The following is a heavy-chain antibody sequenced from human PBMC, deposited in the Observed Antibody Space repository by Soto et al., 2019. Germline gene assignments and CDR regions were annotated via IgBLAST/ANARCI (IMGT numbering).Heavy chain of an antibody. CDR3: AREVARQGGDCYPDY. Sequence: QVQLQESGPGLVKPSQTLSLTCTVSGGSISSGGYYWSWIRQHPGKGLEWIGYIYYSGSTYYNPSPKSRVTIAVETSKNQFSLKLSSVTAADTAVYYCAREVARQGGDCYPDYWGQGTLVTVSS. CDR2: IYYSGST. V-gene: IGHV4-31*03. J-gene: IGHJ4*02. D-gene: IGHD2-21*02. CDR1: GGSISSGGYY.